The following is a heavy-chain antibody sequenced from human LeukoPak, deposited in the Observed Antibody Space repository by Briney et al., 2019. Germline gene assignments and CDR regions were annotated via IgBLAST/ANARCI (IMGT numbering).Heavy chain of an antibody. CDR3: ARVYGDYAFDY. CDR1: GGSISNYY. V-gene: IGHV4-59*01. D-gene: IGHD4-17*01. CDR2: IYYSGST. J-gene: IGHJ4*02. Sequence: PSETLSLTCTVSGGSISNYYWSWIRQPPGKGLEWIGYIYYSGSTNYNPSLKSRVTISVDTSKNQFSLKLSSVTAADTAVYYCARVYGDYAFDYWGQGTLVTVSS.